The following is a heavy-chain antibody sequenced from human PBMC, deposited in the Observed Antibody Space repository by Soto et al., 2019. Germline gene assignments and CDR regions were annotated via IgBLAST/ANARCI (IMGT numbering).Heavy chain of an antibody. CDR1: GGSISSYY. CDR3: ARRVRCSSTSCIEGYNWFDP. J-gene: IGHJ5*02. D-gene: IGHD2-2*01. CDR2: IYYSGST. V-gene: IGHV4-59*08. Sequence: SETLSLTCTVSGGSISSYYWSWIRQPPGKGLEWIGYIYYSGSTNYNPSLKSRVTISVDTSKNQFSLKLSSVTAADTAVYYCARRVRCSSTSCIEGYNWFDPWGQGTLVTVSS.